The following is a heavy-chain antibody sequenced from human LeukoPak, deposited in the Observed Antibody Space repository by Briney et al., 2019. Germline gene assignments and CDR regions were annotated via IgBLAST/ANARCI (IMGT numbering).Heavy chain of an antibody. D-gene: IGHD3-10*01. V-gene: IGHV3-33*01. CDR3: ARDRRYGSGSYYNPFDY. Sequence: GSLRLSCAASGFTFSSYGMHWVRQAPGKGLEWVAVIWYDGSNKYYADSVKGRFTISRDNSKNTLYLQMNSLRAEDTAVYYCARDRRYGSGSYYNPFDYWGQGTLVTVPS. CDR1: GFTFSSYG. CDR2: IWYDGSNK. J-gene: IGHJ4*02.